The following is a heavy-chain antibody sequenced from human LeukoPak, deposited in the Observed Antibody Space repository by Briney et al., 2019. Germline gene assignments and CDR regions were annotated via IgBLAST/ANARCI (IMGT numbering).Heavy chain of an antibody. CDR1: GGSISSSSSIC. J-gene: IGHJ4*02. CDR3: ARYGGNSDYDY. Sequence: PSETLSLTCAVSGGSISSSSSICWTWVRQPPGKGLEWIGEIYDSGATNYNPSLKSRVTMLLDKSKNQFPLKLNSVTAADTAVYYCARYGGNSDYDYWGQGTLVTVSA. D-gene: IGHD4-23*01. V-gene: IGHV4-4*02. CDR2: IYDSGAT.